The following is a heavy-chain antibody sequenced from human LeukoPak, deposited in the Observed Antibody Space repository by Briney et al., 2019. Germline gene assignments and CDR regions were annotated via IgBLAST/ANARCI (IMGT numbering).Heavy chain of an antibody. CDR1: GGSISSYY. D-gene: IGHD5-18*01. CDR2: IYTSGST. V-gene: IGHV4-4*07. J-gene: IGHJ3*02. CDR3: ASSEGAYTYDVAFDI. Sequence: PSETLSLTCTVSGGSISSYYWSWIRQPAGKGLEWIGRIYTSGSTNYNPSLKSRVTMSVDTSKNQLSLKLSSVTAADTAVYYCASSEGAYTYDVAFDIWGHGTMVTVSS.